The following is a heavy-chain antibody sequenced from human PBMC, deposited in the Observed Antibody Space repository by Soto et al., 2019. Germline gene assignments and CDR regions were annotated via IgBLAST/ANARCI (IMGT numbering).Heavy chain of an antibody. Sequence: QLQLQESGPGMGKPSETLSLTCTVSGGSISSSSYYLGWIRQPPGKGLEWIGRIYYSGSTYSNPSLKSRVTISVDTSKNQFSLKLSSVTAADTAVYYCARHTPAISISDHWGQGTLVTVSS. J-gene: IGHJ4*02. CDR2: IYYSGST. CDR1: GGSISSSSYY. CDR3: ARHTPAISISDH. V-gene: IGHV4-39*01. D-gene: IGHD2-15*01.